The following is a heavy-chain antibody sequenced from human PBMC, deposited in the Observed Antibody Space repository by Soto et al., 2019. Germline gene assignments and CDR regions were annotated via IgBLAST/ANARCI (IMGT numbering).Heavy chain of an antibody. CDR1: GYTFTTYA. CDR3: ARDCITTSCYSGYYYYGMDV. Sequence: ASVKVSCKASGYTFTTYAVHCVRQAPGQRXEWMGWFNAGNGNKKYSKKLQGRVKITMDTSETTAYMELSSMRSEDTAAYYCARDCITTSCYSGYYYYGMDVWGQGTTVTVSS. J-gene: IGHJ6*02. CDR2: FNAGNGNK. D-gene: IGHD2-2*01. V-gene: IGHV1-3*01.